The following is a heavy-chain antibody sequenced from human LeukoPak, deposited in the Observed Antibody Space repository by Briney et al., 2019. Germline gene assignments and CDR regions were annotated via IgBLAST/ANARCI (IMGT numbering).Heavy chain of an antibody. D-gene: IGHD1-7*01. CDR2: ISGSGGST. CDR1: GFTFSSYA. CDR3: AKDRFSGTTPSPFDY. J-gene: IGHJ4*02. V-gene: IGHV3-23*01. Sequence: GGSLRLSCAASGFTFSSYAMSWVRQAPGKGLEWVSAISGSGGSTYYADSVKGRFTISRDNSKNTLYLQTNSLRAEDTAVYYCAKDRFSGTTPSPFDYWGQGTLVTVSS.